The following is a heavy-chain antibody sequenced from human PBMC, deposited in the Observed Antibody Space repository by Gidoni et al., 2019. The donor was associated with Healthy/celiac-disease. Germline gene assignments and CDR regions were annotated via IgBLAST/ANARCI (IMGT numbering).Heavy chain of an antibody. D-gene: IGHD3-22*01. CDR1: GFSLSTSGVG. Sequence: QIPLKESGPTLVLPTQTLTLTCTFSGFSLSTSGVGVGWLRQPPGKALELLALIYGNDDKRYSPSLNSRLTITKDTTKNQVVLTMTNRDPVDTATYYCAHSPDYYFDSSGYYYWGQGTLVTVSS. V-gene: IGHV2-5*01. CDR2: IYGNDDK. CDR3: AHSPDYYFDSSGYYY. J-gene: IGHJ4*02.